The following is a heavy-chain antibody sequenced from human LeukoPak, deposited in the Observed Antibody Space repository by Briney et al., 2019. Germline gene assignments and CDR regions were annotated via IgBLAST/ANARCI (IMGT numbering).Heavy chain of an antibody. D-gene: IGHD2-2*01. CDR3: ARTPGVVVPDIMPTWYFDL. CDR1: GYSISSSYW. CDR2: IYYRGST. Sequence: PSETLSLTCAVSGYSISSSYWWGWIRQPPGKALEWIGYIYYRGSTYYNPSLKSRVTMSVDTSKNQFSLRLSSVTAVGTAVYYCARTPGVVVPDIMPTWYFDLWGRGTLVSVSS. V-gene: IGHV4-28*01. J-gene: IGHJ2*01.